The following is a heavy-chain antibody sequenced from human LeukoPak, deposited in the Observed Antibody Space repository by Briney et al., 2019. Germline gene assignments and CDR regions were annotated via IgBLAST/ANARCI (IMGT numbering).Heavy chain of an antibody. D-gene: IGHD2-8*01. CDR2: IFTGGSI. CDR1: GGSISSYY. V-gene: IGHV4-4*07. Sequence: SETLSLTCTVSGGSISSYYWSWIRQPAGKGLEWIGRIFTGGSINYNPSLKSRVTMSVDTSKNHFSLNLSSVTAADTAVYYCARGYCSNGVCYYPFYFDFWGQGTLVTVSS. CDR3: ARGYCSNGVCYYPFYFDF. J-gene: IGHJ4*02.